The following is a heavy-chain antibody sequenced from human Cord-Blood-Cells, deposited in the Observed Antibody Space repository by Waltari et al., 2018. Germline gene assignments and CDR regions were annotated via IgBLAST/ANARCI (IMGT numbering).Heavy chain of an antibody. CDR1: GGTFSSYA. V-gene: IGHV1-69*01. CDR2: IIPIFGTA. D-gene: IGHD3-16*01. Sequence: QVQLVLSGAEVKMPWSSVKVSCTAPGGTFSSYAIGWVRQAPGQGREWMGGIIPIFGTANYAQKFQGRVTITADESTSTAYMELSSLRSEDTAVYYCASNLGERSAFDIWGQGTIVTVSS. CDR3: ASNLGERSAFDI. J-gene: IGHJ3*02.